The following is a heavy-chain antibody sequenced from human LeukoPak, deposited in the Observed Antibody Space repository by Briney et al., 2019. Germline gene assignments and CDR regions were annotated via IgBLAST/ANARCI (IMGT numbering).Heavy chain of an antibody. CDR3: ARVPYDFWSGYSRNYYYYGMDV. CDR1: GGSISSYY. CDR2: IYYSGST. Sequence: SETLSLTCTVSGGSISSYYWSWIRQPPGKGLEWIGYIYYSGSTNYNPSLKSRVTISVDTSKSQFSLKLSSVTAADTAVYYCARVPYDFWSGYSRNYYYYGMDVWGQGTTVTVSS. V-gene: IGHV4-59*01. D-gene: IGHD3-3*01. J-gene: IGHJ6*02.